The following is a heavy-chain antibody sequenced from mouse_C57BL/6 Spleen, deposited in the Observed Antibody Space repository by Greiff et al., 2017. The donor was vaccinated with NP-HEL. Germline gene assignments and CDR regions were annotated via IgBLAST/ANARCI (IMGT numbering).Heavy chain of an antibody. CDR2: IRLKSDNYAT. D-gene: IGHD2-1*01. CDR1: GFTFSNYW. Sequence: DVKLVESGGGLVQPGGSMKLSCVASGFTFSNYWMNWVRQSPEKGLEWVAQIRLKSDNYATHYAESVKGRFTISRDDSKSSVYLQMNNLRAEDTGIYYCTEDYGNPFAYWGQGTLVTVSA. J-gene: IGHJ3*01. CDR3: TEDYGNPFAY. V-gene: IGHV6-3*01.